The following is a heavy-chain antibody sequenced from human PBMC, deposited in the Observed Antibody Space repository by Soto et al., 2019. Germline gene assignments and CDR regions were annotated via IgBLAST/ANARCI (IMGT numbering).Heavy chain of an antibody. V-gene: IGHV3-30-3*01. J-gene: IGHJ4*02. CDR2: ISYDGSNK. Sequence: GWSLRLSCASSVFTFSSYAMHWVRQAPGKGLEWVAVISYDGSNKYYADSVKGRFTISRDNSKNTLYLQMNSLRAEDTAVYYCARAGGPDYYDSSGYYLFLFAFDYWGQGTLVTVSS. CDR3: ARAGGPDYYDSSGYYLFLFAFDY. CDR1: VFTFSSYA. D-gene: IGHD3-22*01.